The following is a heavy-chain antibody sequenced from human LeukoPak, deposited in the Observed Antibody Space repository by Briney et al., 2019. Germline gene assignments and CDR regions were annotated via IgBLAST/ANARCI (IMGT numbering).Heavy chain of an antibody. CDR2: INHSGTT. Sequence: SETLSLTCDVYGRIFSGFYWNWIRQPPGGGLEWVGEINHSGTTNYNPSLKSRVNMSVDTSKKQFSLRLSFATAADRAVYYGARGFPLRPFDYGGQGILVTVSS. V-gene: IGHV4-34*01. J-gene: IGHJ4*02. CDR3: ARGFPLRPFDY. CDR1: GRIFSGFY. D-gene: IGHD4-17*01.